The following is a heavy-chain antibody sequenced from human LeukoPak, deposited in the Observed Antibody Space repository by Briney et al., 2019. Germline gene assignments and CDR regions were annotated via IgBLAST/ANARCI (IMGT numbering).Heavy chain of an antibody. V-gene: IGHV4-39*01. CDR3: ARHDVRYPFDY. D-gene: IGHD1-14*01. CDR1: GGSISSSSYY. J-gene: IGHJ4*02. CDR2: IYYSGST. Sequence: SETLSLTCTVSGGSISSSSYYWGWIRQPPGKGLEWIGSIYYSGSTYYNPSLKSRVTISVDTSKNQFSLKLSSVTAADTAVYYCARHDVRYPFDYWGQGTLVTVSS.